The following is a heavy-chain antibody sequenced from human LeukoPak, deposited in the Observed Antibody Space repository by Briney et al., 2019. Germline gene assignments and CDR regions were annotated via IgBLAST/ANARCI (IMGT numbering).Heavy chain of an antibody. D-gene: IGHD6-13*01. CDR1: GFTFSSYA. Sequence: PGGSLRLSCAASGFTFSSYAMHWVRQAPGKGLERVAVISYDGSNKYYADSVKGRFTISRDNSKNTLYLQMNSLRAEDTAVYYCARERVAAAGTGSRFDYWGQGTLVTVSS. CDR2: ISYDGSNK. V-gene: IGHV3-30-3*01. J-gene: IGHJ4*02. CDR3: ARERVAAAGTGSRFDY.